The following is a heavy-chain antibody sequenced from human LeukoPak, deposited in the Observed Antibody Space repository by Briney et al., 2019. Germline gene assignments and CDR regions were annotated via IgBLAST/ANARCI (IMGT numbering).Heavy chain of an antibody. V-gene: IGHV3-33*01. D-gene: IGHD3-16*01. CDR2: IWYAGSNK. CDR1: GFTFSSYG. J-gene: IGHJ3*02. CDR3: ARTGGMEAFDI. Sequence: GVSLRLSCIASGFTFSSYGMNWVRQAPGRGLEWVALIWYAGSNKYYADAVKGRFTISREDSKNTLYLQMNSLRAEDTAVYYCARTGGMEAFDIWGQGTMVTVSS.